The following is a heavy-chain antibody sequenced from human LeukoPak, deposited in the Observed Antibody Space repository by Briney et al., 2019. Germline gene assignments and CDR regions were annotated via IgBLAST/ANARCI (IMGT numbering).Heavy chain of an antibody. CDR3: ARGVSLGYCSGGSCYNRFDA. D-gene: IGHD2-15*01. V-gene: IGHV4-4*07. Sequence: SETLSLTCTVSGGSISSYYWSWIRQPAGKGLEWIGRIYTSGSTNYNPSLKSRVTMSVDTSKNQSSLELSSLTAADTAVYYCARGVSLGYCSGGSCYNRFDAWGQGTLVTVSS. CDR1: GGSISSYY. J-gene: IGHJ5*02. CDR2: IYTSGST.